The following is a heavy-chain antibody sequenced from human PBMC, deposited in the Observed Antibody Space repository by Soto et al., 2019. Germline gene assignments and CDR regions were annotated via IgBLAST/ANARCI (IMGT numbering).Heavy chain of an antibody. V-gene: IGHV4-34*01. CDR3: ARGYGRNFDY. CDR2: VNHSGST. J-gene: IGHJ4*02. D-gene: IGHD3-10*01. CDR1: GGSFSGYY. Sequence: QVQLQQWGAGLLKPSETLSLTCAVYGGSFSGYYWSWIRQPPGKGLEWIGEVNHSGSTNYNPSLKGRVTISVNPAKNQFPLKLGSGAAADTAVVYRARGYGRNFDYWGQGTLVTVSS.